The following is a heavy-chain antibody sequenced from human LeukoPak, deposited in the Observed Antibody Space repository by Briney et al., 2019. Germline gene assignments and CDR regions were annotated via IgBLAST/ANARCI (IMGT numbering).Heavy chain of an antibody. CDR1: GYSISSGYY. CDR3: ARTLAAMVTYFDY. D-gene: IGHD5-18*01. V-gene: IGHV4-38-2*01. CDR2: IYHSGST. Sequence: SETLSLTCAVSGYSISSGYYWGWIRQPPVKGLEWIGSIYHSGSTYYNPSLKSRVTISVDTSKNQFSLKLSSVNAADPAVYYCARTLAAMVTYFDYWGQGTLVTVSS. J-gene: IGHJ4*02.